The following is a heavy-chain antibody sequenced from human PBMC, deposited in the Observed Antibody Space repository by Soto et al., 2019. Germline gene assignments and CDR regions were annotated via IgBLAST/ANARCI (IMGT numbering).Heavy chain of an antibody. D-gene: IGHD5-18*01. CDR3: ARLTRGYSYAFDY. CDR1: GDSISSSHYY. Sequence: SETLSLTCTVSGDSISSSHYYWGWIRQPPGKGLEWIGVIYYSGNTYYSPSLKSRVTMSVDTSNNQFSLKLSSVTAADTAVYYCARLTRGYSYAFDYWGRGALVTVS. V-gene: IGHV4-39*01. J-gene: IGHJ4*02. CDR2: IYYSGNT.